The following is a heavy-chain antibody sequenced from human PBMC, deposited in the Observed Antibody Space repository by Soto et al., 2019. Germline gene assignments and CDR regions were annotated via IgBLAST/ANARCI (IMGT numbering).Heavy chain of an antibody. V-gene: IGHV3-23*01. CDR1: GFTFSCYA. CDR2: ISGSGGST. J-gene: IGHJ4*02. D-gene: IGHD3-10*01. Sequence: PGGSLRLSCAASGFTFSCYAMSWVRQAPGKGLEWVSAISGSGGSTYYADSVKGRFTISRDNSKNTLYLQMNSLRAEDTAVYYCAQDYYGSGSSPPRPFDYWGQGTLVTVSS. CDR3: AQDYYGSGSSPPRPFDY.